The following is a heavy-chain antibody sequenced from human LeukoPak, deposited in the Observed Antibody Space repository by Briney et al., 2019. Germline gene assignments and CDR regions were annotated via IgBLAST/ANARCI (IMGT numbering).Heavy chain of an antibody. Sequence: GGSLRLSCAASGFTVSSNYMSWVRQAPGKGLEWVSAISGSGGSTYYADSVKGRFTISRDNSKNTLYLQMNSLRAEDTAVYYCAKDHYGGNGGYFDYWGQGTLVTVSS. V-gene: IGHV3-23*01. D-gene: IGHD4-23*01. CDR3: AKDHYGGNGGYFDY. CDR2: ISGSGGST. CDR1: GFTVSSNY. J-gene: IGHJ4*02.